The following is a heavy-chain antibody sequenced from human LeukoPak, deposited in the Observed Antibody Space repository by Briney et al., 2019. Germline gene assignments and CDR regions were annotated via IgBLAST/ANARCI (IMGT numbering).Heavy chain of an antibody. CDR3: AKAYCSSTICYWNY. V-gene: IGHV3-74*01. Sequence: PGGSLRLSCAASGFTFSSYWMRWVRQAPGKGLVWVSRIDSDGSSTTYADSVKGRFTISRDNSKNTLYLQMNSLRAEDTAVYYCAKAYCSSTICYWNYWGQGTLVTVSS. J-gene: IGHJ4*02. D-gene: IGHD2-2*01. CDR2: IDSDGSST. CDR1: GFTFSSYW.